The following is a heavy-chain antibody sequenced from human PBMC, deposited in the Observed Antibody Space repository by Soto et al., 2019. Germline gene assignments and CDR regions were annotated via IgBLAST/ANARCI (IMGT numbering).Heavy chain of an antibody. Sequence: ASVKVSCKASGGTFSSDAISWVRQAPGQGLEWMGGIIPIFGTANYAQKFQGRVTITADESTSTAYMELSSLRSEDTAVYYCASSLFGSGSYPYWGQGTLVTVSS. D-gene: IGHD3-10*01. V-gene: IGHV1-69*13. CDR3: ASSLFGSGSYPY. J-gene: IGHJ4*02. CDR1: GGTFSSDA. CDR2: IIPIFGTA.